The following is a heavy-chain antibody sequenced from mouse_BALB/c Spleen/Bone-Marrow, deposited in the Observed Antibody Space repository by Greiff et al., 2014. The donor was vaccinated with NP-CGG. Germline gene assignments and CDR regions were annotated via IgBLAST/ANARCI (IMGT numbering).Heavy chain of an antibody. CDR3: ARGGLLRAMDY. J-gene: IGHJ4*01. Sequence: VQLKESGPELVKPGASVKLSCKASGYSFTGYFMNWVMQSHGKSLEWIGRINPYNGDTFYNQKFKGKATLTVDKSSSTAHMELRSLASEDSAVYYCARGGLLRAMDYWGQGTSVTVSS. CDR2: INPYNGDT. CDR1: GYSFTGYF. D-gene: IGHD2-3*01. V-gene: IGHV1-20*02.